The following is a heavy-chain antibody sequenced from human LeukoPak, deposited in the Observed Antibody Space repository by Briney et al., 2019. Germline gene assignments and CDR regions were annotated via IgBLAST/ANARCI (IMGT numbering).Heavy chain of an antibody. J-gene: IGHJ4*02. D-gene: IGHD4-23*01. CDR1: RINFRSYV. Sequence: GGAVPLSCPASRINFRSYVIHCLRQPPGKGLEGVSAISGSRERTYYAAFVKCRFTLSRYNSTNTLYLQMTCLRAEDTAVYYCAKDPVAWCQGTLVTVSS. V-gene: IGHV3-23*01. CDR3: AKDPVA. CDR2: ISGSRERT.